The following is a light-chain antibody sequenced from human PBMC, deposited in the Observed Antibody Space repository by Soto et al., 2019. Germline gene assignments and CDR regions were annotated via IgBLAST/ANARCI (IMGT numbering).Light chain of an antibody. CDR1: QNILYSSNTKNY. CDR2: WAS. CDR3: LQYYNLYT. V-gene: IGKV4-1*01. J-gene: IGKJ2*01. Sequence: DIVMTQSPDSLAVSLGERATINCKSSQNILYSSNTKNYLAWYQQKPVQPPKLLISWASTRASGVPDRFSGRGSGTDFTLTISSLHDEDASVYYCLQYYNLYTFGQGTKLEI.